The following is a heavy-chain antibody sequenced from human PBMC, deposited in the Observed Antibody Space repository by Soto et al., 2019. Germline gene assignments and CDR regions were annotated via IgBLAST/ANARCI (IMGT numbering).Heavy chain of an antibody. CDR2: ISIFYSGNT. J-gene: IGHJ5*02. V-gene: IGHV4-39*01. CDR1: GGSISSSSYY. Sequence: SETLSLTCTVSGGSISSSSYYWGWIRQPPGKGLEWIGSISIFYSGNTYYNPSLKSRITISVDTSKNQFSLNLSSVTAADTALYYCARAPMVRGIIGWFDPWGQGTLVTVSS. D-gene: IGHD3-10*01. CDR3: ARAPMVRGIIGWFDP.